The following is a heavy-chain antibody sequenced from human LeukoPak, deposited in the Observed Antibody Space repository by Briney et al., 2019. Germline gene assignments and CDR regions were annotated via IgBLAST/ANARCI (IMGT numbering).Heavy chain of an antibody. Sequence: GGSLRLSCAAAGFSFRSYAMQWVRQAPGKGLERVSYITYNSGNIFSADSVKGRFTISRDNAKDSLYLQMSSLRDEDTAVYYCARDSGYSYADDYWGQGTLVTVSS. D-gene: IGHD5-18*01. CDR3: ARDSGYSYADDY. V-gene: IGHV3-48*02. CDR2: ITYNSGNI. J-gene: IGHJ4*02. CDR1: GFSFRSYA.